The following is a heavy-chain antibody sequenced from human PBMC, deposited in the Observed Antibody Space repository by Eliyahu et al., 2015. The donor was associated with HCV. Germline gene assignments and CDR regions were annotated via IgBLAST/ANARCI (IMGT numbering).Heavy chain of an antibody. Sequence: EVQVAESGGGLVQPGGSLRLSCVVSGFSLXRYWMTWVRQAPGKGLXWLANISQDGSEKYYVDSVKGRFTISRDNTKNSVYLQISSLRVEDTAVYYCARERGIMVTSPYGMDVWGQGTAVTVSS. CDR2: ISQDGSEK. D-gene: IGHD2-21*02. J-gene: IGHJ6*02. CDR1: GFSLXRYW. CDR3: ARERGIMVTSPYGMDV. V-gene: IGHV3-7*01.